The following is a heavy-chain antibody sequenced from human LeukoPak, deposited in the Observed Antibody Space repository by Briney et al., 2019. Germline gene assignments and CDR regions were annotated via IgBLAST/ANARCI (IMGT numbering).Heavy chain of an antibody. J-gene: IGHJ5*02. CDR3: ARGGYSYDNWFDP. CDR2: IYYSGST. D-gene: IGHD5-18*01. Sequence: PSETLSLTCTVSGGSISSTSYYWSWIRQPPGKGLEWIGYIYYSGSTNYNPSLKSRVTTSVDTSKNQFSLKLSSVTAADTAVYYCARGGYSYDNWFDPWGQGTLVTVSS. V-gene: IGHV4-61*01. CDR1: GGSISSTSYY.